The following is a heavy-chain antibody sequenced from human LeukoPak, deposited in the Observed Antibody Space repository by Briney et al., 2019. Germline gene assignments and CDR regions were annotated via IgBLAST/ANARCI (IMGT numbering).Heavy chain of an antibody. CDR2: ISSGSSTI. Sequence: RAGGSLRLSCAASGFTFSCYSMNWVRQAPGKGLEWVSYISSGSSTIYYADSVKGRFSISRDNAKNSLYLQMNSLRAEDTAVYYCARDYNWYFDLWARGTLVAVSS. V-gene: IGHV3-48*01. CDR1: GFTFSCYS. CDR3: ARDYNWYFDL. J-gene: IGHJ2*01.